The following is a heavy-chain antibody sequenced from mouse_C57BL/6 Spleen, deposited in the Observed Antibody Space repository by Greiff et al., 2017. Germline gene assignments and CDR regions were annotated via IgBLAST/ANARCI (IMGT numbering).Heavy chain of an antibody. CDR2: ISGGGGNT. CDR1: GFTFSSYT. V-gene: IGHV5-9*01. J-gene: IGHJ3*01. CDR3: ARDWEAWFAY. D-gene: IGHD4-1*01. Sequence: EVQGVESGGGLVKPGGSLKLSCAASGFTFSSYTMSWVRQTPGKRLEWVATISGGGGNTYYPDSVKGRFTISSDNAKNTLYLQMSSLRSEYTALYYCARDWEAWFAYWGQGTLVTVSA.